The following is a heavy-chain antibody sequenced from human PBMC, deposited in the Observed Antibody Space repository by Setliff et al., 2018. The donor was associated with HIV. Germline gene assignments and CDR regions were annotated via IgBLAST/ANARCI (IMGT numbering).Heavy chain of an antibody. CDR1: GGSISSSSYY. D-gene: IGHD3-3*01. CDR2: IYSGGTT. V-gene: IGHV4-39*07. Sequence: SETLSLTCTVSGGSISSSSYYWGWIRQPPGKGLEWIGNIYSGGTTYYNSSLRSRVTISVDTSKNQFSLKLSSVTAADTAVYYCARVKSGTYYDSWSGYYSRAQDWYFDLWGRGTLVTSPQ. CDR3: ARVKSGTYYDSWSGYYSRAQDWYFDL. J-gene: IGHJ2*01.